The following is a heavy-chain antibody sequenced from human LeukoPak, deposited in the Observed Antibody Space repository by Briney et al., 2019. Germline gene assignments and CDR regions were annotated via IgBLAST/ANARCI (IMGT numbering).Heavy chain of an antibody. Sequence: GASVKVSCKASGYTFTSYYMHWVRQAPGQGLEWMGIINPSGGSTSYAQKFQGRVTMTRDTSTSTVYMELSSPRSEDTAVYYCARAASLGSRGEWFDPWGQGTLVTVSS. CDR1: GYTFTSYY. CDR3: ARAASLGSRGEWFDP. CDR2: INPSGGST. V-gene: IGHV1-46*01. J-gene: IGHJ5*02. D-gene: IGHD1-26*01.